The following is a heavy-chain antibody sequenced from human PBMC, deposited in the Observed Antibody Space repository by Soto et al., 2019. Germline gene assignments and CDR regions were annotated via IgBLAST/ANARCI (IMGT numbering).Heavy chain of an antibody. CDR3: ARALSAESIYSGYDCFDY. V-gene: IGHV4-39*01. CDR2: IYYSGST. Sequence: SETLSLTCTVSGGSISSSSYYWGWIRQPPGKGLEWIGSIYYSGSTYYNPSLKSRVTISVDTSKNQFSLKLSSVTAADTAVYYCARALSAESIYSGYDCFDYWGQGTLVTVSS. J-gene: IGHJ4*02. CDR1: GGSISSSSYY. D-gene: IGHD5-12*01.